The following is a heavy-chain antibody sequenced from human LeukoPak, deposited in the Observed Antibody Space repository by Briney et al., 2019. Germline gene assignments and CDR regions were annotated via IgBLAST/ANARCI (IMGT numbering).Heavy chain of an antibody. V-gene: IGHV3-30*18. CDR2: IPNDGGNQ. D-gene: IGHD1-26*01. Sequence: PGRSLRLSCTASGFTFSDYGMHWLRQTPDKGLEWLAVIPNDGGNQYYADSVKGRFTVSRDNSRNTLYLHMNSLRAEDTAVYYCAKGLSRYSGTYYRFDSWGQGTLVTVSS. J-gene: IGHJ4*02. CDR3: AKGLSRYSGTYYRFDS. CDR1: GFTFSDYG.